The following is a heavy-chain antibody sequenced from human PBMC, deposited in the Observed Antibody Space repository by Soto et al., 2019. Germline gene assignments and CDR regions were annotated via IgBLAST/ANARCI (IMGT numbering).Heavy chain of an antibody. CDR2: IGGSGGST. CDR1: GFMFSSCA. V-gene: IGHV3-23*01. D-gene: IGHD3-22*01. Sequence: AGGSLRLSCAASGFMFSSCAMSWVRQAPGKGLEWVSGIGGSGGSTYYADSVKGRFTISRDNSKNTLYLQMNSLRAEDTAVYYCAKDITHFDSSGYYSFSYYFAMDVWGQGATVTVSS. J-gene: IGHJ6*02. CDR3: AKDITHFDSSGYYSFSYYFAMDV.